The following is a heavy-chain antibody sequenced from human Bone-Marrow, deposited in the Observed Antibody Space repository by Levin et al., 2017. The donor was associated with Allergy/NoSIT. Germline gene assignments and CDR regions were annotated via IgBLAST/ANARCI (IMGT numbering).Heavy chain of an antibody. CDR1: GFTISRHS. D-gene: IGHD2-21*01. CDR3: ASAYCGGDCYAIDY. J-gene: IGHJ4*02. CDR2: ISSSSSTI. Sequence: AASVKVSCAASGFTISRHSMNWVRQAPGKGLEWVSYISSSSSTIYYADSVKGRFTISRDNAKNSLYLQMNSLRDEDTAVYYCASAYCGGDCYAIDYWGQGTLVTVSS. V-gene: IGHV3-48*02.